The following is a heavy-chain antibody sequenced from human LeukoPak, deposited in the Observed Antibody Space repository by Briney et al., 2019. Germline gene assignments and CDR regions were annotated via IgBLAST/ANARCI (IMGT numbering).Heavy chain of an antibody. J-gene: IGHJ5*02. D-gene: IGHD3-10*01. CDR1: VYTLTELS. CDR2: FDPEDGET. Sequence: ASLKVSCKVSVYTLTELSMHWVRQAPGKGIEWMGGFDPEDGETIYAQTFQGRVTMTEETSTDTDYMELSNLRSKDTAVYYCATDRGGFDPWGQGTLVTVSS. V-gene: IGHV1-24*01. CDR3: ATDRGGFDP.